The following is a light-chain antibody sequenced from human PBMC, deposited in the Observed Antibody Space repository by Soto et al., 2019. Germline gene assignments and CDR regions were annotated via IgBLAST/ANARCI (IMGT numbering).Light chain of an antibody. J-gene: IGLJ2*01. CDR1: SSDVGGYNY. CDR2: DVS. Sequence: QSVLTQPRSVSGSPGQSVTISCTGTSSDVGGYNYVSWYQQHPGKAPKLMIYDVSKRPSGVPDRFSGSKSGNTASLTISGHQAEDEADYYCCSYACSYTLVFGGGTKLTVL. CDR3: CSYACSYTLV. V-gene: IGLV2-11*01.